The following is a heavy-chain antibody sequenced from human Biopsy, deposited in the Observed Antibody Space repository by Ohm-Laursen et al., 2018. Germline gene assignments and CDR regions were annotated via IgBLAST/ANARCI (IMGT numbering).Heavy chain of an antibody. CDR1: GDTFSRSA. J-gene: IGHJ6*02. CDR3: ARGGSGSGYYGMDV. V-gene: IGHV1-69*04. CDR2: IIPIVGIT. Sequence: SVKVACKASGDTFSRSAFFWVRQAPGQGLVYLGRIIPIVGITNHAQTFQGRITLTADKSTFMVYMELSRLRSDDTAIYYCARGGSGSGYYGMDVWGQGATVSVSS. D-gene: IGHD3-10*01.